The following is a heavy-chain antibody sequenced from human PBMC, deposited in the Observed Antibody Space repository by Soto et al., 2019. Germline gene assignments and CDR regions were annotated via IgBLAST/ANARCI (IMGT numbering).Heavy chain of an antibody. D-gene: IGHD3-22*01. V-gene: IGHV3-30*18. CDR2: ISYDGSNK. CDR1: GFTFSSYG. J-gene: IGHJ4*02. CDR3: AKDSSGYYYGGFDS. Sequence: QVQLVESGGGVVQPGRSLRLSCAASGFTFSSYGMHWVRQAPGKGLEWVAVISYDGSNKYYADSVKGRFTISRDNSKNTLYLQMNSLRAEDMAVYYCAKDSSGYYYGGFDSWGQGTLVTVSS.